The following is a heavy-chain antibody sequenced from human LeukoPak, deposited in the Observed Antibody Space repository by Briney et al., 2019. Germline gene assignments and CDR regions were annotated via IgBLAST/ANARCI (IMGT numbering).Heavy chain of an antibody. V-gene: IGHV3-74*01. Sequence: GGSLRLSYAASGFTVSDYWMHWVRQAPGKGRVWVTHISTHGSSTTYEDSVSGRYTNSTDNARNTLYLPMNSLRVGDTAVSYCAPSPIFSNDWGQGTLVTVSS. D-gene: IGHD3-3*01. CDR2: ISTHGSST. CDR1: GFTVSDYW. J-gene: IGHJ4*02. CDR3: APSPIFSND.